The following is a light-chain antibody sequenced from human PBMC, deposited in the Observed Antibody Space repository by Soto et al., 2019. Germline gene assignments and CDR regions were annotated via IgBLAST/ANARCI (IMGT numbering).Light chain of an antibody. CDR1: SSDVGGYNY. J-gene: IGLJ1*01. V-gene: IGLV2-14*01. CDR3: SSYTSSTFYV. Sequence: QSVLTQPASVSGSPGQPITISCTGTSSDVGGYNYVSWYQQHPGKAPKLMIYEVSNRPSGVSNRFSGSKSGNTASLTISGLQAEDEADYYCSSYTSSTFYVFGNGTKVTVL. CDR2: EVS.